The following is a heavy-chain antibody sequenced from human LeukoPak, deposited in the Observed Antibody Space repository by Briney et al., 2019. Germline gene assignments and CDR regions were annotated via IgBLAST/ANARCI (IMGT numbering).Heavy chain of an antibody. CDR2: INHSGST. Sequence: SETLSLTCAVYGGSFSGYYWSWIRRPPGKGLEWIGEINHSGSTNYNPSLKSRVTISVDTSKNQFSLKLSSVTAADTAVYYCARDRYYDSSGYYYRVSHYFDYWGQGTLVTVSS. CDR3: ARDRYYDSSGYYYRVSHYFDY. D-gene: IGHD3-22*01. CDR1: GGSFSGYY. J-gene: IGHJ4*02. V-gene: IGHV4-34*01.